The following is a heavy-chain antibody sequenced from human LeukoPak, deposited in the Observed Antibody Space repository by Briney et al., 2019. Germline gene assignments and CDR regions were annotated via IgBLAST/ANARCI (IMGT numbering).Heavy chain of an antibody. J-gene: IGHJ4*02. D-gene: IGHD3-22*01. Sequence: PSETLSLTCAVSGYSISSCYYWGWIRQPPGKGLEWIGNVHHTGKTDYNPSLKSRVTILVDTSKNQFSLRLSSVTAADTAVYYCARDGGGYYDSSVYPWYYWGRGTLVTVSS. CDR2: VHHTGKT. CDR1: GYSISSCYY. V-gene: IGHV4-38-2*02. CDR3: ARDGGGYYDSSVYPWYY.